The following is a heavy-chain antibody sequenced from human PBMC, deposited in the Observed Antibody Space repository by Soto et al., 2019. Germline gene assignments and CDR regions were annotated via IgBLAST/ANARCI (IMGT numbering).Heavy chain of an antibody. CDR3: ARALVNGDYAYYYYYGMDV. V-gene: IGHV3-13*01. J-gene: IGHJ6*02. Sequence: GRSLRLSCAASGFTFSSYDMHWVRQATGKGLEWVSAIGTAGDTYYPGSVKGRFTISRENAKNSLYLQMNSLRAEDTAVYYCARALVNGDYAYYYYYGMDVWGQGTTVTVSS. CDR1: GFTFSSYD. D-gene: IGHD4-17*01. CDR2: IGTAGDT.